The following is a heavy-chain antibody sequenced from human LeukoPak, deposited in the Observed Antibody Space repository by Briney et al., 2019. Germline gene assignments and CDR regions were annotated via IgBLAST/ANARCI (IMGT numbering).Heavy chain of an antibody. CDR1: GGSFSGYY. CDR2: INHSGST. V-gene: IGHV4-34*01. CDR3: ARGRTPGAAAGILDY. J-gene: IGHJ4*02. D-gene: IGHD6-13*01. Sequence: ETLSLTCAVYGGSFSGYYWSWIRQPPGKGLEWIGEINHSGSTNYNPSLKSRVTISVDTSKNQFSLKLSSVTAADTAVYYCARGRTPGAAAGILDYWGQGTLATVSS.